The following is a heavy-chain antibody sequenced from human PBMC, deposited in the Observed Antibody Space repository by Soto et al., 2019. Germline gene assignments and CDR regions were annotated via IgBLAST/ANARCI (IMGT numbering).Heavy chain of an antibody. V-gene: IGHV3-30*03. J-gene: IGHJ4*02. CDR1: GFTFNTYG. D-gene: IGHD2-2*01. CDR2: ISYYGHNK. Sequence: QVQLVESGGGVVQPGRSRRLSCAASGFTFNTYGMHWVRQAPGKGLEWVAVISYYGHNKYSADSVKGRFSISRDNSENTLYLQMNSLRPEDTAMYYCAREDCSKTSYPLDSWGQGNPVTVSS. CDR3: AREDCSKTSYPLDS.